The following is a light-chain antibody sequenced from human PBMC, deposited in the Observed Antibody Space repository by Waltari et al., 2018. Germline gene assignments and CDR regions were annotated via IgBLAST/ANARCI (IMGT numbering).Light chain of an antibody. V-gene: IGKV4-1*01. CDR3: HQYSSTPYT. CDR1: QSVLYSYNNKNY. CDR2: WAS. Sequence: DIVMTQSPDALAVSVGGRASINGKSSQSVLYSYNNKNYLAWYQQKPGQPPKLLIYWASTRESGVPDRFSGSGSGTDFTLTISSLQAEDVAVYYCHQYSSTPYTFGQGTKLEIK. J-gene: IGKJ2*01.